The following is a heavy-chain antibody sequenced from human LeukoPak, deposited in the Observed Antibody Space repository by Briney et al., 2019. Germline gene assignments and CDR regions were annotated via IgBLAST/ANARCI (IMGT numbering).Heavy chain of an antibody. D-gene: IGHD2-21*02. Sequence: SETLSLTCTVSDGSISSYYWSWIRQPAGKGLEWIGRIYTSGSTYYNPSLKSRVTMSVDTSKNQFSLKLSSVTAADTAVYFCARGPYCGGDCYFAYWGQGTLVTVSS. CDR1: DGSISSYY. CDR2: IYTSGST. V-gene: IGHV4-4*07. CDR3: ARGPYCGGDCYFAY. J-gene: IGHJ4*02.